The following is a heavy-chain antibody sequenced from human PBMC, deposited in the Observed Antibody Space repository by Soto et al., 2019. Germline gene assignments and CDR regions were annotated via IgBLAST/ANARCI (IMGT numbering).Heavy chain of an antibody. Sequence: SVKVSCKASGGTFSSYAISWVRQAPGQGLEWMGGIIPIFGTANYAQKFQGRVTITADESTSTAYMELSSLRSEDTAVYYCARLAAAGTGGRYYYYYGMDVWGQGTTVTVSS. D-gene: IGHD6-13*01. J-gene: IGHJ6*02. CDR2: IIPIFGTA. V-gene: IGHV1-69*13. CDR1: GGTFSSYA. CDR3: ARLAAAGTGGRYYYYYGMDV.